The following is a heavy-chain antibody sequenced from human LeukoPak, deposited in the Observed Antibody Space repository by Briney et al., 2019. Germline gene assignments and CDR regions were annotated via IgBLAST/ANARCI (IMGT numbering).Heavy chain of an antibody. D-gene: IGHD3-10*01. CDR2: IIPIFGTA. J-gene: IGHJ6*03. CDR1: GGTFSSYA. CDR3: SRSAYGSGSYYIPYYYMDV. V-gene: IGHV1-69*05. Sequence: GSSVKVSCKASGGTFSSYAISWVRQAPGQGLEWMGGIIPIFGTANYAQKFQGRVTITTDESTSTAYMELSSLRSEVTAVYYCSRSAYGSGSYYIPYYYMDVWGKGTTVTVSS.